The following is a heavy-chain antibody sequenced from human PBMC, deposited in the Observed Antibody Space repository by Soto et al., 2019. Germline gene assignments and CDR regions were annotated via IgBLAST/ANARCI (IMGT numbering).Heavy chain of an antibody. CDR3: ARVDYYDSSGYYGY. J-gene: IGHJ4*02. CDR2: ISGYNGNT. Sequence: QVQLVQSGAEVKKPGASVKVSCKASGYTFTIYGISWVRQAPGQGLEWMGWISGYNGNTDYAQNLQDRVTLTTDASMSSVYMELRSLRSDDTDVYYCARVDYYDSSGYYGYWGQGTLITVSS. CDR1: GYTFTIYG. V-gene: IGHV1-18*04. D-gene: IGHD3-22*01.